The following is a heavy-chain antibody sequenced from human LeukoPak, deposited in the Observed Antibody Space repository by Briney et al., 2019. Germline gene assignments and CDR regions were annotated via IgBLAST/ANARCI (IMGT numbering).Heavy chain of an antibody. V-gene: IGHV4-39*01. CDR3: ARRAVAATFDY. CDR2: IYYSGST. Sequence: SETLSLTCTVSGGSISSSSYYWGWIRQPPGKGLEWIGSIYYSGSTYYNPSLKSRVAISVDTSKNQFSLKLSSVTAADTAVYYCARRAVAATFDYWGQGTLVTVSS. D-gene: IGHD6-19*01. CDR1: GGSISSSSYY. J-gene: IGHJ4*02.